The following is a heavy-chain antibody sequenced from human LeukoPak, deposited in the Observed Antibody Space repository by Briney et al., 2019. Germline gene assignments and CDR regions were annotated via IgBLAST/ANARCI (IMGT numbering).Heavy chain of an antibody. CDR2: INPNSGGT. J-gene: IGHJ5*02. CDR3: ARDSTDSSGYYYLSNWFDP. CDR1: GYTCTGYY. D-gene: IGHD3-22*01. V-gene: IGHV1-2*02. Sequence: GASVKVSCKASGYTCTGYYMHWVRQAPGQGLEWMGWINPNSGGTNYAQKFQGRVTMTRDTSISTAYMELSRLRSDDTAVYYCARDSTDSSGYYYLSNWFDPWGQGTLVTVSS.